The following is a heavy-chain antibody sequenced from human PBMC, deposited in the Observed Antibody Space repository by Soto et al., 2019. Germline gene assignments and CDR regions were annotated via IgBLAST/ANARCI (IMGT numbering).Heavy chain of an antibody. Sequence: GGSLRLSCAASGFSFSSYGLHWVRQAPGKGLEWVAVISYDVSNKYYADSVKGRFTISRDNSKNTLYLQMNSLRAEDTAVYYCTRDRYSSSWYVGAFDYWGQGTLVTVSS. CDR2: ISYDVSNK. D-gene: IGHD6-13*01. J-gene: IGHJ4*02. CDR1: GFSFSSYG. CDR3: TRDRYSSSWYVGAFDY. V-gene: IGHV3-30*03.